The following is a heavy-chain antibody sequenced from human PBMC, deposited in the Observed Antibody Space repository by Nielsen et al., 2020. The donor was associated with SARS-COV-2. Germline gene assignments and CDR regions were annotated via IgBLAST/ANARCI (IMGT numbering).Heavy chain of an antibody. J-gene: IGHJ6*03. D-gene: IGHD1-26*01. V-gene: IGHV3-23*01. CDR3: AKDQWELLTYYYYYYMDV. CDR2: ISGSGGST. Sequence: GESLKISCAASGFTLRPYTMHWVRQTSGKGLEWVSSISGSGGSTYHAASVKGRFTISRDNSKNTLYLQMNSLRAEDTAVYYCAKDQWELLTYYYYYYMDVWGKGTTVTVSS. CDR1: GFTLRPYT.